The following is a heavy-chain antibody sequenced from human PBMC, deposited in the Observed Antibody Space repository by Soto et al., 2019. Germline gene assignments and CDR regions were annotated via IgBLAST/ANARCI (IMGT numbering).Heavy chain of an antibody. CDR3: ARLAVAGKHYYFDY. V-gene: IGHV1-69*02. Sequence: ASVKVSCKASGGTLSSYTISWVRQAPGQGLEWMGRIIPILGIANYAQKFQGRVTITADKSTSTAYMELSSLRSEDTAVYYCARLAVAGKHYYFDYWGQGTLVTVSS. CDR1: GGTLSSYT. CDR2: IIPILGIA. J-gene: IGHJ4*02. D-gene: IGHD6-19*01.